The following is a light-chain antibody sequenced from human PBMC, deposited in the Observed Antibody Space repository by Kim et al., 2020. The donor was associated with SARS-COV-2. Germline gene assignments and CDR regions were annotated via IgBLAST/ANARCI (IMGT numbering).Light chain of an antibody. CDR3: MQALQTPYT. CDR2: LGS. J-gene: IGKJ2*01. V-gene: IGKV2-28*01. CDR1: QSLLHSNGYNY. Sequence: DIVMTQSPLSLPVTPGEPASISCRSSQSLLHSNGYNYLDWYLQKPGQSPQLLIYLGSNRASGVPDRFSGSGSGTDFTLKISRVEAEDVGVYYCMQALQTPYTFGQGTKLALK.